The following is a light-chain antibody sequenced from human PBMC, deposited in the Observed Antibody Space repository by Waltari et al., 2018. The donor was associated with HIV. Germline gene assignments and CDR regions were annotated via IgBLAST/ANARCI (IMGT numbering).Light chain of an antibody. CDR3: QSYDASLSGLWV. CDR1: MSNLRAGSA. V-gene: IGLV1-40*01. CDR2: HNP. J-gene: IGLJ3*02. Sequence: HSTLTQPPSVSGAPGQRITIPCAGNMSNLRAGSAVHWYQQFPGSAPKLLIFHNPNRPSGVPDRFSGSKSGPSASLAITGLQTEDEADYYCQSYDASLSGLWVFGGGTRLTVL.